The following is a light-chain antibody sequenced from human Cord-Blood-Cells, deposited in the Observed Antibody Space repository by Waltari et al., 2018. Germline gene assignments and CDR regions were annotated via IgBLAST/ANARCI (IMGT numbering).Light chain of an antibody. V-gene: IGLV2-23*01. CDR2: EGS. J-gene: IGLJ1*01. CDR1: SSDVGSSNL. Sequence: QSALTQPASVSGSPGQSITISCPGTSSDVGSSNLFSWYQQHPGKAPNLMIYEGSKRPSGVSNRFSGSKSGNTASLTISGLQAEDEADYYCCSYAGSSTYVFGTGTKVTVL. CDR3: CSYAGSSTYV.